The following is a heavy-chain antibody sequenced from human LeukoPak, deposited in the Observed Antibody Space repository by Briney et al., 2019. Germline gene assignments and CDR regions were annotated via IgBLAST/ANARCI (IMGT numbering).Heavy chain of an antibody. J-gene: IGHJ5*02. CDR3: ARDTTYYDVWSGARSEFDP. V-gene: IGHV1-18*01. Sequence: ASVKVSCKASGYTFTSYGISWVRQAPGQGLEWMGWISAYNGNTNYAQKLQGRVTMTTDTSTSTAYMELRSLRSDDTAVYYCARDTTYYDVWSGARSEFDPWGQGTLVTVSS. D-gene: IGHD3-3*01. CDR2: ISAYNGNT. CDR1: GYTFTSYG.